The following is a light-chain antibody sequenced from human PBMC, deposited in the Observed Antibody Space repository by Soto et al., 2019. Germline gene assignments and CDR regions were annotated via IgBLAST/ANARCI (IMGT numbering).Light chain of an antibody. CDR2: SDN. CDR3: TSYTIKTTYV. J-gene: IGLJ1*01. V-gene: IGLV1-47*02. Sequence: QSVLTQPPSASGTPGQRVTISCSGSSSNIRSNYVYWYQRLPGTAPRSLIYSDNRRPSGVPDRFSGSKSGITATLTISGLQAEDEADYYCTSYTIKTTYVFGTGTKLTVL. CDR1: SSNIRSNY.